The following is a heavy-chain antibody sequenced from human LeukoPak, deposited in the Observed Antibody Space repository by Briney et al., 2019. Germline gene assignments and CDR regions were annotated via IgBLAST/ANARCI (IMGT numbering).Heavy chain of an antibody. CDR2: IIPIFGTA. D-gene: IGHD2-2*01. CDR1: VGTFSSYA. CDR3: ARVPIVVAPAANAFYYYYMDV. V-gene: IGHV1-69*13. Sequence: ASVKVSFKASVGTFSSYAISWVRQPPGQGLERMGGIIPIFGTANNAHKFQGRVPITADGSTSTASMELSRLRFEDTAVYFCARVPIVVAPAANAFYYYYMDVWGKGTTVTVSS. J-gene: IGHJ6*03.